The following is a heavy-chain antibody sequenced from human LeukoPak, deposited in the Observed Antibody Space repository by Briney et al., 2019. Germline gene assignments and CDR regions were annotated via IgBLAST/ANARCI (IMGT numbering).Heavy chain of an antibody. J-gene: IGHJ6*03. CDR3: ARVPTAIYHYYMDV. Sequence: GGPQRLSCAASGYILSSYSMIWPRRAPGKALEWLSYISSSSSTTSHGDAVKCRYTISRDNAKNSLHLQMNSLRAEDTAVSFCARVPTAIYHYYMDVWGQGTTVTVSS. D-gene: IGHD2-2*01. CDR1: GYILSSYS. CDR2: ISSSSSTT. V-gene: IGHV3-48*04.